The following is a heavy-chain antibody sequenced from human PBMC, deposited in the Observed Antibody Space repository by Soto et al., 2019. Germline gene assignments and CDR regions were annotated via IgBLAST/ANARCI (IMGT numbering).Heavy chain of an antibody. Sequence: PSETLSLTCTVSGGSIPSGGYFWDWIRQPPGKGLEWTGTVHSTGGTYYSPSLRSRVTISVDTSKNLFSLKMTSASATDTAVYFCAKREDSSRFGGLDIWGQGTAVTVSS. V-gene: IGHV4-39*01. CDR3: AKREDSSRFGGLDI. CDR1: GGSIPSGGYF. J-gene: IGHJ6*02. D-gene: IGHD3-3*01. CDR2: VHSTGGT.